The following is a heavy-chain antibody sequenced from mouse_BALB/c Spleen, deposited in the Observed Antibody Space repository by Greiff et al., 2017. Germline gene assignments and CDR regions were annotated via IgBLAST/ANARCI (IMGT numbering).Heavy chain of an antibody. V-gene: IGHV2-9*02. CDR2: IWAGGST. CDR1: GFSLTSYG. D-gene: IGHD1-2*01. CDR3: ARVPLLRLENAMDY. Sequence: VQLQESGPGLVAPSQSLSITCTVSGFSLTSYGVHWVRQPPGKGLEWLGVIWAGGSTNYNSALMSRLSISKDNSKSQVFLKMNSLQTDDTAMYYCARVPLLRLENAMDYWGQGTSVTVSS. J-gene: IGHJ4*01.